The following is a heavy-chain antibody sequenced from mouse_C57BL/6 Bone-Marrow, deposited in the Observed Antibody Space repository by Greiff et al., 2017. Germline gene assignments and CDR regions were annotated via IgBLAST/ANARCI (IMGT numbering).Heavy chain of an antibody. D-gene: IGHD2-5*01. Sequence: VQLKESGAELVRPGASVKLSCTASGFNIKDDYMHWVKQRPEQGLEWIGWIAPENGDTEYASKFQGKATITADTSSNTAYLQLSSLTSEDTAVYYCTVYSNYDYYVDYWGQGTTLTVSS. CDR1: GFNIKDDY. J-gene: IGHJ2*01. V-gene: IGHV14-4*01. CDR3: TVYSNYDYYVDY. CDR2: IAPENGDT.